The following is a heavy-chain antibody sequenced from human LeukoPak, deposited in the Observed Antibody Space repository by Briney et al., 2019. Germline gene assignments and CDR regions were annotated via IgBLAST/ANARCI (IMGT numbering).Heavy chain of an antibody. CDR3: ARSQGIGYFDY. V-gene: IGHV4-59*01. Sequence: PPETLSLTCTVSGGSISSYYWSWIRQPPGKGLEWIGYIYYSGSTNYNPSLKSRVTISVDTSKNQFSLKLSSVTAADTAVYYCARSQGIGYFDYWGQGTLVTVSS. D-gene: IGHD2-21*01. CDR1: GGSISSYY. CDR2: IYYSGST. J-gene: IGHJ4*02.